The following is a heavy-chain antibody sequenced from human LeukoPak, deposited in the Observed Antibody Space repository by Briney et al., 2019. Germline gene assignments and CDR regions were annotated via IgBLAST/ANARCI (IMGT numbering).Heavy chain of an antibody. CDR1: GFTFSNAW. CDR2: IKSKTEGGTT. J-gene: IGHJ4*02. Sequence: PGGSLRLSCAASGFTFSNAWMSWVRQAPGKGLEWVGRIKSKTEGGTTDYAAPVKGRFTISRDDSKNTLYLQMNSLKTEDTAVYYCTTGYSSSWYDYYFDYWGQGTLVTVSS. CDR3: TTGYSSSWYDYYFDY. V-gene: IGHV3-15*01. D-gene: IGHD6-13*01.